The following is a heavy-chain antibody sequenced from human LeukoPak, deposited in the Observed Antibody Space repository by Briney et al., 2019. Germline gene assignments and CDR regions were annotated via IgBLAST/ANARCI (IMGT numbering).Heavy chain of an antibody. CDR2: ISAHNGNT. Sequence: PRASVKVSCKASGYIFTSYGIIWVRQAPGQGLQWMGWISAHNGNTNYAQKLQGRVTMTTGTSTSTVYMELRSLRSDDTAVYYCARAQTTLLLDYWGQGTLVTVSS. CDR1: GYIFTSYG. J-gene: IGHJ4*02. V-gene: IGHV1-18*01. CDR3: ARAQTTLLLDY. D-gene: IGHD4-11*01.